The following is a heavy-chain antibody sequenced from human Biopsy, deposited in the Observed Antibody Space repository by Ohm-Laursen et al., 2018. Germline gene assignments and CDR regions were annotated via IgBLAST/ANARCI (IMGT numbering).Heavy chain of an antibody. D-gene: IGHD2-15*01. V-gene: IGHV1-2*02. CDR1: GYTFTGQY. Sequence: ASVKVSCKASGYTFTGQYLHWVRQVPGQGLEWMGWINPHSGTTKFAQDFQGRVTMTGDTSITTAYMELRRLRSDDTTVYYCAKGQDLRGGAEYFQHWGQGALVTVSS. CDR2: INPHSGTT. CDR3: AKGQDLRGGAEYFQH. J-gene: IGHJ1*01.